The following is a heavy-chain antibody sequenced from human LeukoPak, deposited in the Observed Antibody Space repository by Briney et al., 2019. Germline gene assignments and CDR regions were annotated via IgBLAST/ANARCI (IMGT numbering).Heavy chain of an antibody. CDR2: LYSDGSA. CDR1: GFTVSSNY. CDR3: AKDRRYNFWSAADAFDI. V-gene: IGHV3-53*05. D-gene: IGHD3-3*01. J-gene: IGHJ3*02. Sequence: GGSLRLSCAASGFTVSSNYMSWVRQAPGKGLDWVSVLYSDGSAYYADSVKGRFTISRDNSKNTLYLQMNSLRPEDTAVYYCAKDRRYNFWSAADAFDIWGQGTMVTVSS.